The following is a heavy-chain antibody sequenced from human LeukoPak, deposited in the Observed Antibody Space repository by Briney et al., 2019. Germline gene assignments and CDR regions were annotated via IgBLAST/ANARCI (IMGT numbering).Heavy chain of an antibody. CDR3: ANVAKGRYFFYYMDV. Sequence: ASVKVSCKASGHSSNTFGITWVRPAPGQGLEWIGWISPYNYHRKSADKFQGRVTMTTDTSTTTSYMELRSLRSDDTAVYFCANVAKGRYFFYYMDVWGKGTTVTVS. V-gene: IGHV1-18*01. CDR1: GHSSNTFG. D-gene: IGHD2-15*01. J-gene: IGHJ6*03. CDR2: ISPYNYHR.